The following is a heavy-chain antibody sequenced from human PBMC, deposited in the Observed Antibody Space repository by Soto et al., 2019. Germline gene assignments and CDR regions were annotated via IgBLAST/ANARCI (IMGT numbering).Heavy chain of an antibody. CDR2: IYYSGST. Sequence: SETLSLTCTVSGGSISSSSYYWGWIRQPPGKGMEWIGSIYYSGSTYYNPSLKSRVTISVDTSKNQFSLKLSSVTAADTAVYYCARRGYDILTGYGDYFDYWGQGTLVTVS. V-gene: IGHV4-39*01. D-gene: IGHD3-9*01. CDR1: GGSISSSSYY. J-gene: IGHJ4*02. CDR3: ARRGYDILTGYGDYFDY.